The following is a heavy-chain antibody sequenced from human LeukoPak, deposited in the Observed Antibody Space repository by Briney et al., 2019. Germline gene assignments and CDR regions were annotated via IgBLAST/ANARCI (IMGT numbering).Heavy chain of an antibody. CDR2: FDPEDGET. Sequence: ASVEVSCKVSGYTLTQLVIHWVRQPPGEGLEWMGGFDPEDGETIYAQKFQDRVTMTEDTSTDTAYMELSSLRSEDTAFYYCTTSSGTYFLYWGQGTLVTVS. CDR3: TTSSGTYFLY. J-gene: IGHJ4*02. V-gene: IGHV1-24*01. D-gene: IGHD1-26*01. CDR1: GYTLTQLV.